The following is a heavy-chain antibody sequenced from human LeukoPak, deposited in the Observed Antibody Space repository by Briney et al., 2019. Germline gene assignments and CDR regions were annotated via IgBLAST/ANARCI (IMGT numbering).Heavy chain of an antibody. J-gene: IGHJ3*02. Sequence: PGRSLRLSCAASGFTFSSYDMHWVRQAPGKGLEWVAVISYDGNNKYYADSVKGRFTISRDNSKNTLYLQMNSLRAEDTAVYYSPVSAYSFDIWGQGTMVTVSS. D-gene: IGHD2-21*01. CDR2: ISYDGNNK. CDR3: PVSAYSFDI. CDR1: GFTFSSYD. V-gene: IGHV3-30*03.